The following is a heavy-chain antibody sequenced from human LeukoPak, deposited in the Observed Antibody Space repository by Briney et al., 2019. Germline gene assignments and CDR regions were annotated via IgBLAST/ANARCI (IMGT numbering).Heavy chain of an antibody. V-gene: IGHV3-7*01. CDR3: AREKWELADY. CDR1: GFTFSSYW. J-gene: IGHJ4*02. D-gene: IGHD1-26*01. Sequence: GGSLRLSCAASGFTFSSYWISWVRQAPGKGLEWVANIKQDGSEKYYVDSVKGRFTISRDNAKNSLYLQMNSLRAEDTAVYYCAREKWELADYWGQGTLVTVSS. CDR2: IKQDGSEK.